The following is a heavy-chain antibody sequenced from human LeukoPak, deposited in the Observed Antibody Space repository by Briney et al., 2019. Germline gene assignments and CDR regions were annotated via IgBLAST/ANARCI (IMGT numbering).Heavy chain of an antibody. CDR3: AKALYGDPGDAFDF. J-gene: IGHJ3*01. D-gene: IGHD4-17*01. Sequence: PGGSLRPSCAASGFTFTDYGMHWVRQAPGKGLEWVALISYDGSNKYFAESVKGRFTISRDNSKNTLYLQMDSLRPEDTAVYYCAKALYGDPGDAFDFWGQGTMVTVSS. V-gene: IGHV3-30*18. CDR1: GFTFTDYG. CDR2: ISYDGSNK.